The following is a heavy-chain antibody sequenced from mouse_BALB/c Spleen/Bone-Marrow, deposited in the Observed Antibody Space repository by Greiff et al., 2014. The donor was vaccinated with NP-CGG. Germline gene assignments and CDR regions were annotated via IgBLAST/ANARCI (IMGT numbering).Heavy chain of an antibody. D-gene: IGHD2-4*01. CDR1: GFTFSSFG. J-gene: IGHJ4*01. CDR2: ISSGISTI. Sequence: EVQGVESGGGLVQPGGSRKLSCAASGFTFSSFGMHWVRQAPEKGLEWVAYISSGISTIYYADTVKGRFTISRDNPKNTLFLQMTSLRSEDTAMYYCARDDYDYAMDYWGQGTSVTVSS. V-gene: IGHV5-17*02. CDR3: ARDDYDYAMDY.